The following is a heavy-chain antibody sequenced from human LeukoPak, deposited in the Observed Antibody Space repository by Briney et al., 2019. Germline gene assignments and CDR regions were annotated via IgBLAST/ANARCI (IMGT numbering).Heavy chain of an antibody. V-gene: IGHV3-9*03. CDR1: GFTFDDYA. CDR3: ARGTATGGRLDY. Sequence: PGRSLRLSCAASGFTFDDYAMHWVRLVPGKGLEWVSGISWNSGYIGYADSVRGRFTLSRDNAKNSLYLQMNSLRPEDMALYYCARGTATGGRLDYWGQGTLVTVSS. CDR2: ISWNSGYI. D-gene: IGHD5-24*01. J-gene: IGHJ4*02.